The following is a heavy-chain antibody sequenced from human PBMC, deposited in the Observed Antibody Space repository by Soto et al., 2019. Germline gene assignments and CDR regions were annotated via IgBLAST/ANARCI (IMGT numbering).Heavy chain of an antibody. Sequence: QVQLVQSGAEVKKHGSSVKVSCKASGDTFSSYAISWVRQAPGQGLEWMGGIIPIFGTANYAQKFQGRVTITADESTSTAYMDLSSLRSEDTAVYYCARVVVPAANEEYRFDYWGQGTQVTVSS. CDR2: IIPIFGTA. CDR3: ARVVVPAANEEYRFDY. D-gene: IGHD2-2*01. J-gene: IGHJ4*02. CDR1: GDTFSSYA. V-gene: IGHV1-69*01.